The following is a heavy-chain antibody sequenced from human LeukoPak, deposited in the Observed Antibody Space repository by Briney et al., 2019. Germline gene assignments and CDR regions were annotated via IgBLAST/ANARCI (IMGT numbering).Heavy chain of an antibody. D-gene: IGHD3-10*01. V-gene: IGHV3-7*01. CDR1: GFTFSSPP. CDR2: IKQDGSEE. J-gene: IGHJ5*02. Sequence: PGGSLRLSWAAAGFTFSSPPTSWVRQAPGKGLDWVANIKQDGSEECYVDSVKGRFNISRDNAKNSLYLQMNGLRAEDTAVYYCARGKTGNYYAAYNWFDPWGQGTLVTVSS. CDR3: ARGKTGNYYAAYNWFDP.